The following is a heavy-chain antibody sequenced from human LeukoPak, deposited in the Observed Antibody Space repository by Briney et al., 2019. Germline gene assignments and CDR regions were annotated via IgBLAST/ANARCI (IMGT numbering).Heavy chain of an antibody. J-gene: IGHJ1*01. CDR2: ISYDGSNK. V-gene: IGHV3-30*04. CDR1: GFTFSNYA. CDR3: AKDRSLGATEYFQH. Sequence: GGSLRLSCAASGFTFSNYALHWVRQAPGKGLEWVAVISYDGSNKFYADSVRGRFTISRDNSKNTLFLQMNSLRAEDTAVYYCAKDRSLGATEYFQHWGQGTLVTVSS. D-gene: IGHD3-10*01.